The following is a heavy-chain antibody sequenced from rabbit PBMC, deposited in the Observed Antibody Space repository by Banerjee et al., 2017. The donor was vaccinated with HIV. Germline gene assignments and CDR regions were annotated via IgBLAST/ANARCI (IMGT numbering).Heavy chain of an antibody. V-gene: IGHV1S40*01. CDR1: GFSFSSSDW. CDR3: ARDLAGVIGWNFGL. J-gene: IGHJ6*01. CDR2: ITYGGSA. D-gene: IGHD4-1*01. Sequence: QSLEESGGDLVKPGASLTLTCTASGFSFSSSDWICWVRQAPGKGLEWIGYITYGGSAYYASWVKGRFTISRDNAQNTVSLQLNSLTAADTATYFCARDLAGVIGWNFGLWGPGTLVTVS.